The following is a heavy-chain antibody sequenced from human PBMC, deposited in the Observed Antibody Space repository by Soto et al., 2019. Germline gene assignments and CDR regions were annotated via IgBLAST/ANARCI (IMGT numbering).Heavy chain of an antibody. CDR2: IYHSGST. CDR1: GGSVSNDAYY. V-gene: IGHV4-61*08. CDR3: ARLGIGWEFPFDY. D-gene: IGHD1-26*01. Sequence: QVQLQESGPGLVKPSETLSLTCIVSGGSVSNDAYYWSWIRQPPGKGLEWIGYIYHSGSTYYNPSPKSLVTISADTSGNQFSLKVSSVAAADTAVYYCARLGIGWEFPFDYWGQGTLVNVSS. J-gene: IGHJ4*02.